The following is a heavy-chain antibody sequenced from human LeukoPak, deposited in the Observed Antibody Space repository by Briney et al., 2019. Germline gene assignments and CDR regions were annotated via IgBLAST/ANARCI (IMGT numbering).Heavy chain of an antibody. CDR1: GFTFSSYG. J-gene: IGHJ4*02. D-gene: IGHD2-15*01. V-gene: IGHV3-30*02. Sequence: GGSLRLSCAASGFTFSSYGMHWVRQAPGKGLEWVAFIRYDGSNKYYADSVKGRFTTSRDNSKNTLYLQMNSLRAEDTAVYYCAKEGYCSGGSCYSPYYFDYWGQGTLVTVSS. CDR2: IRYDGSNK. CDR3: AKEGYCSGGSCYSPYYFDY.